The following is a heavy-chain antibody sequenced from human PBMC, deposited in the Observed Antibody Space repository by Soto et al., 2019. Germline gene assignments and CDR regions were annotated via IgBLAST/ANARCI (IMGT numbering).Heavy chain of an antibody. V-gene: IGHV4-61*01. Sequence: PSETLSLTCTVSGGSVSSGSYYWSWIRQPPGKGLEWIGYIYYSGSTNYNPSLKSRVTISVDTSKNQFSLKLSSVTAADTAVYYCARAPVAANLSYYYYGMDVSGPGTTVTVYS. J-gene: IGHJ6*02. CDR3: ARAPVAANLSYYYYGMDV. CDR2: IYYSGST. D-gene: IGHD2-15*01. CDR1: GGSVSSGSYY.